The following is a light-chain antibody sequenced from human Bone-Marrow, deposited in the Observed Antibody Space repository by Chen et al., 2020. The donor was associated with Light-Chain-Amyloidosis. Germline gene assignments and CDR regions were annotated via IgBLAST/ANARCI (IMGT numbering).Light chain of an antibody. CDR2: ESS. J-gene: IGKJ4*01. Sequence: EIVLTQSPGTLSLSPGEGANLSCRTSQTSSSNDLTCYQQKFGTAPRLLIYESSSRATGIPDRFTGSGSVTDFTLTINRLEHEDFAMYYCQQYGTSPLTYGGGTKVEIK. CDR1: QTSSSND. V-gene: IGKV3-20*01. CDR3: QQYGTSPLT.